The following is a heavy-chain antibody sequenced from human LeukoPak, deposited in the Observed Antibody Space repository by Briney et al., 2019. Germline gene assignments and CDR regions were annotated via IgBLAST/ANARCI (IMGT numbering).Heavy chain of an antibody. V-gene: IGHV4-59*08. D-gene: IGHD3-22*01. CDR2: IYYSGST. J-gene: IGHJ3*02. Sequence: SETLPLTCTVSGGSISSYYWSWIRQPPGQGLEWIGYIYYSGSTNYNPSLKSRVTISVDTSKNQFSLKLSSVTAADTAVYYCARLIGSSSSGYYGAFDIWGQGTMVTVSS. CDR1: GGSISSYY. CDR3: ARLIGSSSSGYYGAFDI.